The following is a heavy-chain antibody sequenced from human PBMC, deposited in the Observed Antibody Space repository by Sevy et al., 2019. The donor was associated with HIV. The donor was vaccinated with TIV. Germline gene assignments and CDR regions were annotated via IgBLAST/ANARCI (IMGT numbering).Heavy chain of an antibody. D-gene: IGHD6-13*01. CDR1: GFTFSSYS. V-gene: IGHV3-21*01. CDR2: ISSSSSYI. J-gene: IGHJ4*02. Sequence: GGCLRLSCAASGFTFSSYSMNWVRQAPGKGLEWVSSISSSSSYIYYADSVKGRFTISRDNAKNSLYLQMNSLRSEDTAVYYCARHLRAAAGLDYWGQGTRVTVSS. CDR3: ARHLRAAAGLDY.